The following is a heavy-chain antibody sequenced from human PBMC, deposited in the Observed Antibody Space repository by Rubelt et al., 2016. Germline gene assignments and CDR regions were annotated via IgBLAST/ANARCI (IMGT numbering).Heavy chain of an antibody. D-gene: IGHD1-14*01. CDR2: ISYDGTNK. CDR1: GFTFTKSA. CDR3: ARAAPGTIKLLGGY. Sequence: SGGGVVQPGRSLRLSCAAAGFTFTKSAMHWVRQAPGKGLEWVALISYDGTNKYYADSVKGRFTTARDNSKNTLYLQMNSLRVEDTAVYSCARAAPGTIKLLGGYWGRGTLVTVSS. V-gene: IGHV3-30*04. J-gene: IGHJ4*02.